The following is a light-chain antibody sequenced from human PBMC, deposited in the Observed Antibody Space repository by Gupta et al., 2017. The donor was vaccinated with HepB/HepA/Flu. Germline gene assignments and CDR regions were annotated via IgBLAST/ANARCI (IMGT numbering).Light chain of an antibody. V-gene: IGKV1-39*01. J-gene: IGKJ1*01. CDR1: QSISTY. CDR3: QQRDNTPWP. CDR2: ATS. Sequence: DIQMTHSPSSLSTSVGDRVTITCRASQSISTYLNWFQQKAGNAPKLLIYATSRLKSGVPSRFSGSGSGTDFTLTISSRQPEDYATYYCQQRDNTPWPFGQGTQVEVK.